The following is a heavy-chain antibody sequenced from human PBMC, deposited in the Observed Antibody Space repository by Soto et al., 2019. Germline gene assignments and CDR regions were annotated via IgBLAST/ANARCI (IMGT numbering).Heavy chain of an antibody. CDR1: GGSFSGYY. CDR3: ARGLRVSGYSSSWYDY. V-gene: IGHV4-34*01. D-gene: IGHD6-13*01. CDR2: INHSGST. J-gene: IGHJ4*02. Sequence: SETLSLTCAAYGGSFSGYYWSWIRQPPGKGLEWIGEINHSGSTNYNPSLKSRVTISVDTSKNQFSLKLSSVTAADTAVYYCARGLRVSGYSSSWYDYWGQGTLVTVSS.